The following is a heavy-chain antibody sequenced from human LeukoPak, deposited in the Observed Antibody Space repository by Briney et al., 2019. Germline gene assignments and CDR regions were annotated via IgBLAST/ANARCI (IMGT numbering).Heavy chain of an antibody. CDR3: ARAAPGFRSYSISWYTPFDY. Sequence: PGGSLRLSCAASGFTFSTHGMSWVRQAPGKGLEWVSFVSTGGTFMYYADSVKGRLTISRDDAKNSLYLQMNSLRVEDTAIYYCARAAPGFRSYSISWYTPFDYWGQGTLLTVSS. CDR2: VSTGGTFM. V-gene: IGHV3-21*01. CDR1: GFTFSTHG. D-gene: IGHD6-13*01. J-gene: IGHJ4*02.